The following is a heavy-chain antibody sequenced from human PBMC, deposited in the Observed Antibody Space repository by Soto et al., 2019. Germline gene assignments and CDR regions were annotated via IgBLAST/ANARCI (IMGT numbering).Heavy chain of an antibody. V-gene: IGHV3-30*18. J-gene: IGHJ4*02. CDR1: GFTFSSYG. CDR3: AKDGVEVADYFDY. D-gene: IGHD2-15*01. Sequence: GGSLRLSCAASGFTFSSYGMHWVRQAPGKGLEWVAVISYDGSNKYYADSVKGRFTISRDNSKNTLYLQMNSLRAEDTAVYYCAKDGVEVADYFDYWGQGTLVTVSS. CDR2: ISYDGSNK.